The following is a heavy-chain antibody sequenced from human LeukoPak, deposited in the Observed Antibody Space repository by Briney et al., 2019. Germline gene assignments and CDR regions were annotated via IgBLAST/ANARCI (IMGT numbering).Heavy chain of an antibody. J-gene: IGHJ4*02. CDR3: AHRRTGGTYGDYGLDY. CDR1: GFTFSTYG. CDR2: IRYDGSKT. V-gene: IGHV3-30*02. Sequence: GGSLRLSCAASGFTFSTYGMNWVLQAPGKGLEWVASIRYDGSKTYYADSVKGRFTISRDNSKNTLYLQMNSLRAEDTAVYYCAHRRTGGTYGDYGLDYWGQGTRVRVFS. D-gene: IGHD4-17*01.